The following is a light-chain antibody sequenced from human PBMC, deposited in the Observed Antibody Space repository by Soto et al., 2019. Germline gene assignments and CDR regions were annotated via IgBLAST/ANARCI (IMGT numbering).Light chain of an antibody. CDR2: DAS. V-gene: IGKV1-5*01. Sequence: DIQMTQSPSTLSASVGDRVTITCRASQSISSWLAWYQQKPGKAPKLLFYDASSLESGVPSRFSGSGSGTEFTLTISSLQPDDFATYYCQQYNSYPWTFGQGTKVDIK. CDR3: QQYNSYPWT. J-gene: IGKJ1*01. CDR1: QSISSW.